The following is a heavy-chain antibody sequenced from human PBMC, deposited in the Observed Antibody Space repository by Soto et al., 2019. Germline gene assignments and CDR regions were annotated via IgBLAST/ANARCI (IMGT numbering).Heavy chain of an antibody. CDR1: GYTFTSYG. CDR3: ARDPPVDHSGSYSIYYYYGMDV. CDR2: ISAYNGNT. D-gene: IGHD1-26*01. J-gene: IGHJ6*02. Sequence: GASAKVSCKASGYTFTSYGISWVRQAPGQGLEWMGWISAYNGNTNYAQKLQGRLTMTTDTSTSTAYMELRSLRSDDTAVYYCARDPPVDHSGSYSIYYYYGMDVWGQGTTVTVSS. V-gene: IGHV1-18*01.